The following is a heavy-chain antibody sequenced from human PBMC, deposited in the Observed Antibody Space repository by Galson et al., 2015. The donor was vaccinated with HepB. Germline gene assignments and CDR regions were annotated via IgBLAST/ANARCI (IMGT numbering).Heavy chain of an antibody. CDR2: IIPIFGTA. J-gene: IGHJ6*03. CDR1: GGTFSSYA. V-gene: IGHV1-69*13. CDR3: ARGYCSGGSCYNPISSYYYYMDV. D-gene: IGHD2-15*01. Sequence: SVKVSCKASGGTFSSYAISWVRQAPGQGLEWMGGIIPIFGTANYAQKFQGRVTITADESTSTAYMELSSLRSEDTAVYYCARGYCSGGSCYNPISSYYYYMDVWGKGTTVTVSS.